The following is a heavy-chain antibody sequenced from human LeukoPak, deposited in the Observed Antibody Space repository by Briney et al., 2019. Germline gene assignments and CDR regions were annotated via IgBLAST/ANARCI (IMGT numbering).Heavy chain of an antibody. Sequence: GGSLRLSCAASGFTFSSYAMSWVRQAPGKGLEWVSAISGSGGSTYYADSVKGRFTISRDNSKSTLYLQMNSLRAEDTAVYYCAKTGGFPTYYFDYWGQGTLVTVSS. J-gene: IGHJ4*02. D-gene: IGHD2-15*01. CDR3: AKTGGFPTYYFDY. V-gene: IGHV3-23*01. CDR1: GFTFSSYA. CDR2: ISGSGGST.